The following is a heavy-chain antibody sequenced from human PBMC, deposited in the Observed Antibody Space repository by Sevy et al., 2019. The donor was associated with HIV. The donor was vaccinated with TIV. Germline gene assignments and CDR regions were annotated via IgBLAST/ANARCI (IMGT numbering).Heavy chain of an antibody. J-gene: IGHJ6*02. CDR2: ISSSGSGYI. CDR3: ARGSGAAAGTPSYGLDV. D-gene: IGHD6-13*01. CDR1: GFTFSTYS. Sequence: GGSLRLSCAASGFTFSTYSMNWVRQAPGKGLEWVSSISSSGSGYINYTDSVKGRVTISRDKSKNSLYLQLNSVRAEDTAVYYCARGSGAAAGTPSYGLDVWGQGTTVTVSS. V-gene: IGHV3-21*01.